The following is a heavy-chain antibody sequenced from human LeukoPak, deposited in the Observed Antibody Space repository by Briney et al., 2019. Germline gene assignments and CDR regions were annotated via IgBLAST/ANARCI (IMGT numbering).Heavy chain of an antibody. Sequence: PGGSLRLSCAASGFTFSSYAMSWVRQAPGKGLEWVSAISGSGGSTYYADSVKGRFTISRDNSKNTLYLQMNSLRAEDTAVYYCVKVARKWELSDYFDYWGQGTLVTVSS. CDR3: VKVARKWELSDYFDY. CDR2: ISGSGGST. J-gene: IGHJ4*02. D-gene: IGHD1-26*01. CDR1: GFTFSSYA. V-gene: IGHV3-23*01.